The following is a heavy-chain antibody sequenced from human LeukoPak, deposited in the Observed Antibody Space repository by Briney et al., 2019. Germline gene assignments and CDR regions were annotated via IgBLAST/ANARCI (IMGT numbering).Heavy chain of an antibody. V-gene: IGHV3-21*01. CDR2: ISSSSSCI. CDR1: EFTFSSYS. D-gene: IGHD3-22*01. CDR3: ARGLPYYYDSSGYYY. J-gene: IGHJ4*02. Sequence: GGSLRLSCAASEFTFSSYSMNWVRQAPGKGLEWVSSISSSSSCIYYADSVKGRFTISRDNAKNSLYLQMNSLRAEDTAVYYCARGLPYYYDSSGYYYGGQGTLVTVSS.